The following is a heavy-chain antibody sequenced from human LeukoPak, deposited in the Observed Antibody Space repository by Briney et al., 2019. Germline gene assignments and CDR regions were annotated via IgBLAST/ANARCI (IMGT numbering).Heavy chain of an antibody. V-gene: IGHV3-30*04. Sequence: GSLRLPCAASGFTFSSYATHWVRQAPGKGLEWVAVISYDGSNKYYADSVKGRFTISRDNSKNTLYLQMNSLRAEDTAVYYCTVTTFSGAFDIWGQGTMVTVSS. D-gene: IGHD4-17*01. CDR2: ISYDGSNK. CDR3: TVTTFSGAFDI. J-gene: IGHJ3*02. CDR1: GFTFSSYA.